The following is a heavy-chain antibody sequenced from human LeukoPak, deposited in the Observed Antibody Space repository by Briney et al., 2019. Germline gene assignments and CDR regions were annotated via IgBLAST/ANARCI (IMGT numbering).Heavy chain of an antibody. J-gene: IGHJ4*02. D-gene: IGHD1-26*01. V-gene: IGHV4-59*01. CDR1: GGSFSGYY. Sequence: PSETLSLTCAVYGGSFSGYYWSWIRQPPGKGLEWIGYIYYGGSTNYNPSLKSRVTISVDTSKNQFSLKLSSVTAADTAVYYCARVGSGSYIDYWGQGTLVTVSS. CDR3: ARVGSGSYIDY. CDR2: IYYGGST.